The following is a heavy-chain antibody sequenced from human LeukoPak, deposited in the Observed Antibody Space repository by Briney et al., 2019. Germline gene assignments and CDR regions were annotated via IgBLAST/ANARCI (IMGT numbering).Heavy chain of an antibody. V-gene: IGHV1-8*01. CDR3: ARDYDSSGCGTYYFDY. CDR1: GYTFTSYD. J-gene: IGHJ4*02. CDR2: MNPNSGNT. Sequence: ASVKVSCKASGYTFTSYDINWVRQATGQGLEWMGWMNPNSGNTGYAQKFQGRVTMTRNTSISTAYMELSSLRSEDTAVYYCARDYDSSGCGTYYFDYWGQGTLVTVSS. D-gene: IGHD3-22*01.